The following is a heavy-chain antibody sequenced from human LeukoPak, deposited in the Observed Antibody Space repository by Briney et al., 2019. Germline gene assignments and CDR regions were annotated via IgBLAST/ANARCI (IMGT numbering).Heavy chain of an antibody. V-gene: IGHV3-23*01. CDR2: ISGSGGST. J-gene: IGHJ4*02. Sequence: QPGGSLRLPCEAPGLPFSTSAMSWVRQAPGKGLEWVSAISGSGGSTYYADSVKGRFTISRDNSKNTLYLQMNSLRAEDTAVYYCAKNYYDSSGYSDYWGQGTLVTVSS. CDR3: AKNYYDSSGYSDY. D-gene: IGHD3-22*01. CDR1: GLPFSTSA.